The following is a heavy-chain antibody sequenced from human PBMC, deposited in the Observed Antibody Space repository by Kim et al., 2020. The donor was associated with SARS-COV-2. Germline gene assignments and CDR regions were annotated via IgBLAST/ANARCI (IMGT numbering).Heavy chain of an antibody. V-gene: IGHV3-43*01. Sequence: GGSLRLSCAASGFTFDDYTMHWVRQAPGKGLEWVSLISWDGGSTYYADSVKGRFTISRDNSKNSLYLQMNSLRTEDTALYYCAKGADELFGFDYWGQGTLVTVSS. J-gene: IGHJ4*02. D-gene: IGHD3-10*01. CDR3: AKGADELFGFDY. CDR1: GFTFDDYT. CDR2: ISWDGGST.